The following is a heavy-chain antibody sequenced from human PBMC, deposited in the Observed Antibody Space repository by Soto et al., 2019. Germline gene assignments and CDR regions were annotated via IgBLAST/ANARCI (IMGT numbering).Heavy chain of an antibody. V-gene: IGHV4-59*01. D-gene: IGHD6-19*01. CDR2: IHYSGST. CDR1: GGSISSYY. Sequence: TSETLSLTCTVSGGSISSYYWSWIRQPPGKGLEWIGYIHYSGSTNYNPSLKSRVTISVDTSKNQFSLKLSSVTAADTAVYYCARAGSGWFNYYGMDVWGQGTTVTVSS. CDR3: ARAGSGWFNYYGMDV. J-gene: IGHJ6*02.